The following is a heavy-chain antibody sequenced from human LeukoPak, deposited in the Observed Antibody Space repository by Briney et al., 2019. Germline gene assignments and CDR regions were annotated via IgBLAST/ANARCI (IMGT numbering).Heavy chain of an antibody. CDR1: GYTSTSYG. Sequence: ASAKVSCKPSGYTSTSYGISWVPQTPEQRLEWMGWISAYKGNTNDAQKLQGKVTMTTDTSTSTAYMELRSLRSDDTAVYYCAILGVVVPAANQNQYYFDYWGQGTLVTVSS. V-gene: IGHV1-18*01. D-gene: IGHD2-2*01. CDR2: ISAYKGNT. J-gene: IGHJ4*02. CDR3: AILGVVVPAANQNQYYFDY.